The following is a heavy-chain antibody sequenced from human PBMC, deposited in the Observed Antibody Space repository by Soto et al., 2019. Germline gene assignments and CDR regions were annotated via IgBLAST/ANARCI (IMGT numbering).Heavy chain of an antibody. CDR2: IVVGSGNT. V-gene: IGHV1-58*01. CDR1: GFTFTNSA. CDR3: ATLGVYYYDSSGSDY. D-gene: IGHD3-22*01. J-gene: IGHJ4*02. Sequence: ASVKVSCKASGFTFTNSAVQWVRQARGPRLEWIGWIVVGSGNTNYAQKFQERVTITRDMSTTTAYMELSSVTAADTAVYYCATLGVYYYDSSGSDYWGQGTLVTVSS.